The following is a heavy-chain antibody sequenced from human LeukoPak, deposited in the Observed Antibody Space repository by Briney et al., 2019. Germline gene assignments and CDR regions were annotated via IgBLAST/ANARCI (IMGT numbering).Heavy chain of an antibody. Sequence: PGGSLRLSCAASGFTFSSYWMSWVRQAPGKGLEWVANIEQDGSEKYYVDSVKGRFTISRDNAKNSLYLQMNSLRAEDTAVYYCARLVVTVVGVRAYYYYYYMDVWGKGTTVTVSS. CDR2: IEQDGSEK. J-gene: IGHJ6*03. CDR1: GFTFSSYW. CDR3: ARLVVTVVGVRAYYYYYYMDV. D-gene: IGHD2-15*01. V-gene: IGHV3-7*01.